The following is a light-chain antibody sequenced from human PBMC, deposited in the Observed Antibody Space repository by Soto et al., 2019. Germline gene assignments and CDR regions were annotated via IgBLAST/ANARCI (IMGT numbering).Light chain of an antibody. Sequence: EIVMTQSPATLSVSPGERATLSCRASQSVSSDLAWFQQTPGQAPRLLIYGASTRATGIPARFSGSGSGKEFTLTISSLQSEDFAVYYCQQYSNWAPITFGPGTKVDIK. CDR3: QQYSNWAPIT. J-gene: IGKJ3*01. V-gene: IGKV3-15*01. CDR2: GAS. CDR1: QSVSSD.